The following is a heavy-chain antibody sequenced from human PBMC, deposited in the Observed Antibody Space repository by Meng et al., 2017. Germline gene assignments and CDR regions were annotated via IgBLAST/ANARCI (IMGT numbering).Heavy chain of an antibody. J-gene: IGHJ3*02. CDR2: IGGKPKRYAA. Sequence: GGSLRLSCAVSGVSFSDSDIHWVRQASGKGLEWVGRIGGKPKRYAAAYAASVRGTFTISRDDSKNTAYRQMNSLKTEDTAVYFCTIYMRGHIWGQGTMVTVSS. V-gene: IGHV3-73*01. D-gene: IGHD2/OR15-2a*01. CDR3: TIYMRGHI. CDR1: GVSFSDSD.